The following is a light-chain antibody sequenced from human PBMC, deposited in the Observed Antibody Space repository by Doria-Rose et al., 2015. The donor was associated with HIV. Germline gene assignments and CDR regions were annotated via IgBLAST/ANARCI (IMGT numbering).Light chain of an antibody. CDR3: HQYNNWPT. V-gene: IGKV3-15*01. J-gene: IGKJ5*01. Sequence: DIVMTQSPETLSVSPGESATLSCRASQSVSTDLAWYQHRPGQAPRLLIWGASPRATGIPARFSGSGSGTEFTLTISSLQSEDFAIYFCHQYNNWPTFGQGTRLDIK. CDR1: QSVSTD. CDR2: GAS.